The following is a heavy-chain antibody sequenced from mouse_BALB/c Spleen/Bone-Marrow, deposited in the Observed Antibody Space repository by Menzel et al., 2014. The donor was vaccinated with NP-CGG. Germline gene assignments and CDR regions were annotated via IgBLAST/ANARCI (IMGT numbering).Heavy chain of an antibody. CDR1: GFSLTSYS. Sequence: VKLMESGPGLVAPSQSLSITCTVSGFSLTSYSVHWVRQPPGKGLEWLGVIWAGGSTNYNSALMSRLSINKDNSKSQVFLKMSSMQTDDTAMFYCARDDDSYAMDYWGQGTSVTVSS. CDR3: ARDDDSYAMDY. J-gene: IGHJ4*01. V-gene: IGHV2-9*02. CDR2: IWAGGST. D-gene: IGHD2-3*01.